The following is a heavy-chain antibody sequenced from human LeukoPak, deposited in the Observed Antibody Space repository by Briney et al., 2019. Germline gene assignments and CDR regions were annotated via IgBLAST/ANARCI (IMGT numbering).Heavy chain of an antibody. J-gene: IGHJ4*02. CDR2: IYYSGST. D-gene: IGHD6-25*01. Sequence: SETLSLTCTVSGGSISSYYWSWIRQFPGKGLEWIGYIYYSGSTNYNPSLKSRVTISVDTSKNQFSLKLSSVTAADTAMYYCARHSHGYHIDYWGQGTLVTVSS. CDR1: GGSISSYY. V-gene: IGHV4-59*08. CDR3: ARHSHGYHIDY.